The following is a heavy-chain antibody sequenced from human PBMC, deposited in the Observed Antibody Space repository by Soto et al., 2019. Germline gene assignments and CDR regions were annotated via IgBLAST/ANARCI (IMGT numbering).Heavy chain of an antibody. Sequence: QVQLQESGPGLVKPSQTLSLTCAISGDSVSSNSAAWNWIRLSPSRGLEWLARTYYRSRWYNDYAVSVRSCMTANPGTSRYLFAPQLTSVTPEDTAVYYCAGTSSHQWYYMDVWGKGTTVTVAS. J-gene: IGHJ6*03. CDR3: AGTSSHQWYYMDV. D-gene: IGHD1-7*01. V-gene: IGHV6-1*03. CDR1: GDSVSSNSAA. CDR2: TYYRSRWYN.